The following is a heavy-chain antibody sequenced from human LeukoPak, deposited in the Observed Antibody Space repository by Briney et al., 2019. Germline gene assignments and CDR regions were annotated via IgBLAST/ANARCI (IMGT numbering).Heavy chain of an antibody. D-gene: IGHD2-2*01. CDR1: GDSVSSNSVT. CDR2: TYYRSTWYN. J-gene: IGHJ5*02. V-gene: IGHV6-1*01. CDR3: ARRLTQYDCFDP. Sequence: SRTLSLTCAISGDSVSSNSVTWNWIRQSPSRGLEWLGRTYYRSTWYNDYAVSVRGRITVNPDTSKNQFSLHLNSVTPEDTAVYYCARRLTQYDCFDPWGQGILVTVSS.